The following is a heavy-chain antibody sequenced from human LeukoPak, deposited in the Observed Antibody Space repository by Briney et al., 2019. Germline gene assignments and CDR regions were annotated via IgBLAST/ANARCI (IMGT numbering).Heavy chain of an antibody. D-gene: IGHD1-1*01. CDR3: ARDRKTGTHDSTWFDP. V-gene: IGHV6-1*01. J-gene: IGHJ5*02. CDR1: RDSVSSNSAA. CDR2: TYYRSKWYN. Sequence: SQTLSLTCAISRDSVSSNSAAWNWIRQSPSRGLEWLGRTYYRSKWYNDYAVSVKSRITLHPDTSKIQLSLQLNSVPPEDTAVYYCARDRKTGTHDSTWFDPWGQGTLVTVSS.